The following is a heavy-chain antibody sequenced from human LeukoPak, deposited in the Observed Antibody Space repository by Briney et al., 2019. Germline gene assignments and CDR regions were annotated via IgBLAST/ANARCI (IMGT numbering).Heavy chain of an antibody. D-gene: IGHD6-13*01. Sequence: SETLSLTCAVYGGSFSGYYWSWIRQPPGKGLEWIGEINHSGSTNYNPSLKSRVTISVDTSKNQFSLKLSSVTAADTAVYYCARRIAAAGTGYYYMDVWGKGTTVTVSS. J-gene: IGHJ6*03. V-gene: IGHV4-34*01. CDR2: INHSGST. CDR3: ARRIAAAGTGYYYMDV. CDR1: GGSFSGYY.